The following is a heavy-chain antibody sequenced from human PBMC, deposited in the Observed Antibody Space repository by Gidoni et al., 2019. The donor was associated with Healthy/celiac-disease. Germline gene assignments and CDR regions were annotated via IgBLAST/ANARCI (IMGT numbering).Heavy chain of an antibody. CDR1: GFTFADYA. D-gene: IGHD6-13*01. CDR2: ISRNSGSI. CDR3: AKDMRSWYSSSCFGSSDY. V-gene: IGHV3-9*01. Sequence: EVHLVESGGGLVQPGRALRRSCAAPGFTFADYAMHWVRQAPGKGLEWVSGISRNSGSIDYADSVKGRFTISRCNAKNSLYLQMNSLRAEDTALYYCAKDMRSWYSSSCFGSSDYWGQGTLVTVSS. J-gene: IGHJ4*02.